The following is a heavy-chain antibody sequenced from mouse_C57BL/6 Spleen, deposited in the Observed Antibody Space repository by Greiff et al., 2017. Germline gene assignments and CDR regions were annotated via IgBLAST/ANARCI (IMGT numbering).Heavy chain of an antibody. CDR1: GFTFSSYA. CDR3: ARAPTGNYAMDY. CDR2: ISDGGSYT. J-gene: IGHJ4*01. V-gene: IGHV5-4*01. Sequence: EVHLVESGGGLVKPGGSLKLSCAASGFTFSSYAMSWVRQTPEKRLEWVATISDGGSYTYYPDNVKGRFTISRDNAKNNLYLQMSHLKSEDTAMYYCARAPTGNYAMDYWGQGTSVTVSS. D-gene: IGHD4-1*02.